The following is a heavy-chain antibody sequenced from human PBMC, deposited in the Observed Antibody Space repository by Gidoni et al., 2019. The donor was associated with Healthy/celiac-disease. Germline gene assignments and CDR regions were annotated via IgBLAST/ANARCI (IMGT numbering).Heavy chain of an antibody. CDR2: ISGSGGST. Sequence: EVQLLESGGGLVQPGGSLRLSCADSGVTFSSYAMSWVRQAPGKGLEWVSAISGSGGSTYYADSVKGRFTISRYNSKNTLYLQMNSLRAEDTAVYYCAKVFDIVVVVAAGFDYWGQGTLVTVSS. V-gene: IGHV3-23*01. D-gene: IGHD2-15*01. CDR3: AKVFDIVVVVAAGFDY. CDR1: GVTFSSYA. J-gene: IGHJ4*02.